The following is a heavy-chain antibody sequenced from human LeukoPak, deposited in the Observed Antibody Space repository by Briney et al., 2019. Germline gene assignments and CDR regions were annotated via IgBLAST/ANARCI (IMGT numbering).Heavy chain of an antibody. CDR1: GFTFSRYA. J-gene: IGHJ4*02. CDR3: AQEGHGSGSYYLPY. D-gene: IGHD3-10*01. Sequence: GGSLRLSCSASGFTFSRYAMSWVRQPPGEGLEWVSAISVTGGSTFYADSVKGRFTVSRDNSKNTLFLQMNRLRADDTAVYYCAQEGHGSGSYYLPYWGQGTLVTVSS. CDR2: ISVTGGST. V-gene: IGHV3-23*01.